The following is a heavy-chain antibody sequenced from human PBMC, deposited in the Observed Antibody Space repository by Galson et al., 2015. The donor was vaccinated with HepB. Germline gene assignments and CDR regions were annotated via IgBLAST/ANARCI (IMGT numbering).Heavy chain of an antibody. CDR2: IIPILGIA. J-gene: IGHJ3*02. D-gene: IGHD4-17*01. Sequence: SVKVSCKASGGTFSSYAISWVRQAPGQGLEWMGGIIPILGIANYAQKFQGRVTITADKSTSTAYMELSSLRSEDTAVYYCATPSHGGDYFAFDIWGQGTMVTVSS. CDR3: ATPSHGGDYFAFDI. V-gene: IGHV1-69*10. CDR1: GGTFSSYA.